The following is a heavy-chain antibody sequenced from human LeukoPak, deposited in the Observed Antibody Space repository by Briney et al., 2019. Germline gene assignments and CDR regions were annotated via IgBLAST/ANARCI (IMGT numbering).Heavy chain of an antibody. CDR2: IYYSGST. Sequence: PSETLSLTCTVSGGSISSSSYYWGWIRQPPGKGLEWIGSIYYSGSTYYNPSLKSRVTISVDTSKNQFSLKLSSVTAADTAVCYCARKLMTTVVNNWFDPWGQGTLVTVSS. D-gene: IGHD4-23*01. V-gene: IGHV4-39*07. CDR1: GGSISSSSYY. CDR3: ARKLMTTVVNNWFDP. J-gene: IGHJ5*02.